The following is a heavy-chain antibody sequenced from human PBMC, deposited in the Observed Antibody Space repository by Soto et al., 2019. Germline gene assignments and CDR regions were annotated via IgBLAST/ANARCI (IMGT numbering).Heavy chain of an antibody. Sequence: GSLRLSCAASGFTFSSYEMNWVRQAPGKGLEWVSYVSGSGSSIYYADSVKGRFTISRDNAKNSLYLQMNSLRADDTAVYYCARDRHCGGGSCSDQGAYWGQGALVTVSS. D-gene: IGHD2-15*01. V-gene: IGHV3-48*03. CDR3: ARDRHCGGGSCSDQGAY. CDR1: GFTFSSYE. J-gene: IGHJ4*02. CDR2: VSGSGSSI.